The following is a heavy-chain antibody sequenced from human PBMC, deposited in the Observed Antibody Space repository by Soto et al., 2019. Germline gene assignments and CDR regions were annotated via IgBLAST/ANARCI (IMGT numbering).Heavy chain of an antibody. V-gene: IGHV3-30*18. Sequence: GGSLRLSCAASGFTFSSYGMHWVRQAPGKGLEWVAVISYDGSNKYYADSVKGRFTISRDNSKNTLYLQMNSLRAEDTAVHYCAKGTTNDYGDPYYYYYMDVWGKGTTVTVSS. CDR3: AKGTTNDYGDPYYYYYMDV. J-gene: IGHJ6*03. CDR1: GFTFSSYG. CDR2: ISYDGSNK. D-gene: IGHD4-17*01.